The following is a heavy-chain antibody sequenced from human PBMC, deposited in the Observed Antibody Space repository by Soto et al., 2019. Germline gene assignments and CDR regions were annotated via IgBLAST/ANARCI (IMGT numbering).Heavy chain of an antibody. J-gene: IGHJ3*02. CDR2: IYSGGST. V-gene: IGHV3-66*01. CDR3: ARMTPDYCSGGSCYGMDAFDI. Sequence: GGSLRLSCAASGFTVSSNYMSWVRQAPGKGLEWVSVIYSGGSTYYADSVKGRFTISRDNSKNTLYLQMNSLRAEDTAVYYCARMTPDYCSGGSCYGMDAFDIWGQGTMVTVSS. D-gene: IGHD2-15*01. CDR1: GFTVSSNY.